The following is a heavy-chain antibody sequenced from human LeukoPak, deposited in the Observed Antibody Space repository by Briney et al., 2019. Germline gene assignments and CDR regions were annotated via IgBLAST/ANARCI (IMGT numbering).Heavy chain of an antibody. V-gene: IGHV1-69*04. D-gene: IGHD2-15*01. CDR3: ARVVNPIVVVVAAPGDDAFDI. CDR2: IIPILGIA. Sequence: ASVKVSCKASGGTFSSYAISWVRQAPGQGLEWMGRIIPILGIANYAQKFQGRVTVTADKSTSTAYMELSSLRSEDTAVYYCARVVNPIVVVVAAPGDDAFDIWGQGTMVTVSS. CDR1: GGTFSSYA. J-gene: IGHJ3*02.